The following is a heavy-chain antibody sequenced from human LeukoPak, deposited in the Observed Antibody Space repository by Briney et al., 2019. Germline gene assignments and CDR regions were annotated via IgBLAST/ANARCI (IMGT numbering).Heavy chain of an antibody. V-gene: IGHV3-74*01. CDR1: GFTFNYFW. CDR3: ATVSEH. CDR2: INYDGTAT. Sequence: PGGSLRLSCAASGFTFNYFWMHWVRQVPGKGLGWVAGINYDGTATYYADSVRGRFTISRDNTKNREYLQMNGLTAEDTTVHYFATVSEHWGQGTLVTVSS. J-gene: IGHJ1*01.